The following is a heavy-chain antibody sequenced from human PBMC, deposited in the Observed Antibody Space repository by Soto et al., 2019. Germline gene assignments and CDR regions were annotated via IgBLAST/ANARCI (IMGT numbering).Heavy chain of an antibody. CDR3: ARERITMVRGTNYYYYYMDV. V-gene: IGHV3-53*04. CDR2: IYSGGST. D-gene: IGHD3-10*01. CDR1: VFTVSSNY. Sequence: GGSLRLSCAASVFTVSSNYMSWVRQAPGKGLEWVSVIYSGGSTYYADSVKGRFTISRHNSKNTLYLQMNSLRAEDTAVYYCARERITMVRGTNYYYYYMDVWGKGTTVTVSS. J-gene: IGHJ6*03.